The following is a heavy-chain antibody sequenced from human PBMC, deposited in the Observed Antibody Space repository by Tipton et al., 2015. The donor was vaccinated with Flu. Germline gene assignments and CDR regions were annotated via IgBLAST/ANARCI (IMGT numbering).Heavy chain of an antibody. CDR3: ARGSGSGTDVTFYL. Sequence: LRLSCTVSGDSMSSFYWTWIRQPAGKGLEWIGRMSASGSSKYKPSLKSRVTMSVDTSKNQFSLRLTSVTSADTAVYYCARGSGSGTDVTFYLWGQGTLVTVSS. CDR2: MSASGSS. V-gene: IGHV4-4*07. CDR1: GDSMSSFY. D-gene: IGHD3-10*01. J-gene: IGHJ5*02.